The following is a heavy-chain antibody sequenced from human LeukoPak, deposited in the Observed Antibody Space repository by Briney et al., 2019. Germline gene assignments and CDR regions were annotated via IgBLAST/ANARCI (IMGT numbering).Heavy chain of an antibody. V-gene: IGHV4-34*01. CDR3: ARGARIPDYDFWSGLVGMDV. Sequence: KASETLSLTCAVYGGSFSGYYWSWIRQPPGKGLEWIGEINHSGSTNYNPSLKSRVTISVDTSKNQFSLKLSSVTAADTAVYYCARGARIPDYDFWSGLVGMDVWGQGTTVTVSS. CDR1: GGSFSGYY. D-gene: IGHD3-3*01. CDR2: INHSGST. J-gene: IGHJ6*02.